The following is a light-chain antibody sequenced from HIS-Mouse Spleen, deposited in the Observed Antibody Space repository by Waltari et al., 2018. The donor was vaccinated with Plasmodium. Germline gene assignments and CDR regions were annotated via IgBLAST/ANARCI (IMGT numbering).Light chain of an antibody. V-gene: IGKV4-1*01. Sequence: DIVMTQSPDSLAVSLGARATLNCQSRQSVLYSSNNKNYLAWYQQKPGQPPKLLIYWASTRESGVPDRFSGSGSGTDFTLTISSLQAEDVAVYYCQQYYSTPYTFGQGTKLEIK. CDR1: QSVLYSSNNKNY. J-gene: IGKJ2*01. CDR3: QQYYSTPYT. CDR2: WAS.